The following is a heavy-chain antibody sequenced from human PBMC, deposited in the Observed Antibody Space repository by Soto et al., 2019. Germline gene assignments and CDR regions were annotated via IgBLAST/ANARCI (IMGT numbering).Heavy chain of an antibody. CDR2: INPNSGDT. Sequence: ASVKVSCKASGYTFTGQYMHWVRQAPGQGLEWMGWINPNSGDTNYAQKFQGRVTMTRDTSIGTAYMELSSLRSNDTAIYYCAREASGITLYGMDVWGQGTTVTVSS. CDR3: AREASGITLYGMDV. D-gene: IGHD1-7*01. V-gene: IGHV1-2*02. J-gene: IGHJ6*02. CDR1: GYTFTGQY.